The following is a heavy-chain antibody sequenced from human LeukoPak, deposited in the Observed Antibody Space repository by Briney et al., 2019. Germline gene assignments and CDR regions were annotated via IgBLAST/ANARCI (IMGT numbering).Heavy chain of an antibody. D-gene: IGHD6-13*01. CDR3: ARGGYSSSWYGPRGMDV. CDR1: GYTFTSYD. V-gene: IGHV1-8*01. CDR2: MNPNSGNT. J-gene: IGHJ6*02. Sequence: EASVKLSCKASGYTFTSYDINWVRQATGQRLEWMGWMNPNSGNTGYAQKFQGRVTMTRNTSISTAYMELSSLRSEDTAVYYCARGGYSSSWYGPRGMDVWGQGTTVTVSS.